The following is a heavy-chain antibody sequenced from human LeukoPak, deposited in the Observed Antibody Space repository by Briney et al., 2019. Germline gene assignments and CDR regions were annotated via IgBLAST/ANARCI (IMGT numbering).Heavy chain of an antibody. J-gene: IGHJ4*02. CDR1: GDSISSYY. Sequence: PSETLSLTCTVSGDSISSYYWSWIRQPPGKGLEWIGYIYYSGSTNYNPSLKSRVTISVDTSKNQFSLKLSSVTAADTAVYYCARHFYDSSGYYHYYFDYWGQGTLVTVSS. V-gene: IGHV4-59*08. D-gene: IGHD3-22*01. CDR2: IYYSGST. CDR3: ARHFYDSSGYYHYYFDY.